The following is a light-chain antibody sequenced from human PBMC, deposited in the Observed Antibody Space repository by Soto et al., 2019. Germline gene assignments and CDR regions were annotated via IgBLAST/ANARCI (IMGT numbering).Light chain of an antibody. CDR1: QSVSSSY. Sequence: EIVLTQSPGTLSLSPGERATLSCRASQSVSSSYLAWYQQKPGQAPRLLIYGASSRATGIPDRFSGSGSGTDFTLTISRLEPEDFAVYYCQQYGSLITFGQGTRLDIK. J-gene: IGKJ5*01. V-gene: IGKV3-20*01. CDR3: QQYGSLIT. CDR2: GAS.